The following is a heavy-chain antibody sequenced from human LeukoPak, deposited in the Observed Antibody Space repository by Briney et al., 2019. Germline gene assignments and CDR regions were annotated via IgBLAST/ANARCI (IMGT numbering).Heavy chain of an antibody. Sequence: QTGGSLRLSCAASGFTFSSYGMHWVRQAPGKGLEWVAFIRYDGSNKYYADSVKGRFTISRDNSKNTLYLQMNSLRAEDTAVYYCAAPTGGIVGWLVLDFDYWGRGTLVTVSS. J-gene: IGHJ4*02. CDR3: AAPTGGIVGWLVLDFDY. D-gene: IGHD6-19*01. CDR1: GFTFSSYG. CDR2: IRYDGSNK. V-gene: IGHV3-30*02.